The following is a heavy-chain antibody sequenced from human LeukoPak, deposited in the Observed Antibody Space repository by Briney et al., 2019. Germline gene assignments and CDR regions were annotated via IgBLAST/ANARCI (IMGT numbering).Heavy chain of an antibody. Sequence: GASVKVSCKASGYTFINNWMHWVRQAPGQGLEWIGLINPTGTGTLYAQKFQGRVTMTRDMSTSTDYMELSSLRSEDTAVYYCAVDHSVGDIAWWFDPWGQGALVTVSS. D-gene: IGHD3-10*01. J-gene: IGHJ5*02. CDR3: AVDHSVGDIAWWFDP. CDR1: GYTFINNW. V-gene: IGHV1-46*01. CDR2: INPTGTGT.